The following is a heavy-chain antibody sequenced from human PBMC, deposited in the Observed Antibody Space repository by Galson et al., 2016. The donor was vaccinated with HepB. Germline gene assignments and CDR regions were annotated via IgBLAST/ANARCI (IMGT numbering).Heavy chain of an antibody. Sequence: SLRLSCAASGFTFYNYAMDWVRQAPGGGLEWVAAISGNGSTTYYADSVRGRFSISRDNSKNTLYLQMNSLRAEDTALYYCARGGGHGFFDYWGQGTQVTVSS. CDR1: GFTFYNYA. CDR2: ISGNGSTT. V-gene: IGHV3-23*01. J-gene: IGHJ4*02. CDR3: ARGGGHGFFDY. D-gene: IGHD3-10*01.